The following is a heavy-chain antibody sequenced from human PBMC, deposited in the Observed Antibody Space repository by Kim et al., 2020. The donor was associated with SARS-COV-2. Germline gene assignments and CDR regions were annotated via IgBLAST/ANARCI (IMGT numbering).Heavy chain of an antibody. J-gene: IGHJ4*02. V-gene: IGHV3-74*01. CDR3: ARDSSGWGFDY. CDR2: INSDGSSK. D-gene: IGHD6-19*01. CDR1: GFTFSSYW. Sequence: GGSLRLSCAASGFTFSSYWMHWVRQAPGKGLVWVSRINSDGSSKSYADSVKGRFTISRDNAKNTMYLQMNSLRAEDTAVYYCARDSSGWGFDYWGQGTLVTVSS.